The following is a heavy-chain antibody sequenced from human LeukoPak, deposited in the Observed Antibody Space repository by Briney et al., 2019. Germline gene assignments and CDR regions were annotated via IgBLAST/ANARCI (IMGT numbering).Heavy chain of an antibody. CDR1: GGTFSSYA. Sequence: GASVKVSCKASGGTFSSYAISWVRQAPGQGLEWMGGIIPIFGTANYAQKFQGRVTITADKSTSTAYMELSSLRSEDTAVYYCARVTYDYVWGSFVYWGQGTLVTVSS. CDR2: IIPIFGTA. D-gene: IGHD3-16*01. V-gene: IGHV1-69*06. J-gene: IGHJ4*02. CDR3: ARVTYDYVWGSFVY.